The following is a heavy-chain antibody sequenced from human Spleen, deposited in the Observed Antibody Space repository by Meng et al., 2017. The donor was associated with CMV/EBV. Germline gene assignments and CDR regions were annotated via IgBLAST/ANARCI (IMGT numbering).Heavy chain of an antibody. CDR3: ARAARRDGYYCDY. CDR1: GYTFTSYG. CDR2: ISAYNGNT. J-gene: IGHJ4*02. D-gene: IGHD5-24*01. Sequence: KASGYTFTSYGISCVRQAPGQGLEWMGWISAYNGNTTYAQKLQCRVTMTTDTSTSKAHMELRSMRSADTAVYYCARAARRDGYYCDYWGQGTLVTVSS. V-gene: IGHV1-18*01.